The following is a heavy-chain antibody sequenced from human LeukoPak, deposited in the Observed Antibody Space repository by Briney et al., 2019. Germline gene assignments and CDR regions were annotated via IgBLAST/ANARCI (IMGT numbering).Heavy chain of an antibody. CDR3: ARVIYGSGTYYKGWFDP. CDR2: IYSGGDT. CDR1: GFTFSSYA. D-gene: IGHD3-10*01. Sequence: PGGSLRLSCAASGFTFSSYAMSWVRQAPGKGLEWVSVIYSGGDTYYADSVKGRFTISRDNSKNMLYLQMNGLRAEDTAVYYCARVIYGSGTYYKGWFDPWGQGTLVTVSS. J-gene: IGHJ5*02. V-gene: IGHV3-53*01.